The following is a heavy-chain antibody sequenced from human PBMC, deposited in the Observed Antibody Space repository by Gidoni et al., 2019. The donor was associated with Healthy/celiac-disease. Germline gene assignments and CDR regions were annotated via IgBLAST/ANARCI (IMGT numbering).Heavy chain of an antibody. Sequence: EVQLLESGRGWVQPGGSLRRPCPASGFTLRSYAMCWVRQAPGKGLECVSDIRCSADTTDYADSVKGRFTISRDKSKNTLYLQMNSLRAEDTAVYYCAKDLRVYSDNRDYFDYWGQGTLVTVSS. CDR2: IRCSADTT. CDR1: GFTLRSYA. D-gene: IGHD2-8*01. CDR3: AKDLRVYSDNRDYFDY. V-gene: IGHV3-23*01. J-gene: IGHJ4*02.